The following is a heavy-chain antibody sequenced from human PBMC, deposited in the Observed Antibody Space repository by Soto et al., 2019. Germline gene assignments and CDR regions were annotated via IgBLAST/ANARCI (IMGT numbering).Heavy chain of an antibody. CDR2: ISSSSSTI. D-gene: IGHD6-13*01. V-gene: IGHV3-48*02. Sequence: ESGGGLVQPGGSLRLSCAASGFTFSSYSMNWVRQAPGKGLEWVSYISSSSSTIYYADSVKGRFTISRDNAKNSLYLQMNSLRDEDTAVYYCARDRIAAAGTYYYGMDVWGQGTTVTVSS. J-gene: IGHJ6*02. CDR1: GFTFSSYS. CDR3: ARDRIAAAGTYYYGMDV.